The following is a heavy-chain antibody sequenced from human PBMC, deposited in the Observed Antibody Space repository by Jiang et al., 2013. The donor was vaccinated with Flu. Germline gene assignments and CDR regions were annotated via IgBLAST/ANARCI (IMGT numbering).Heavy chain of an antibody. V-gene: IGHV3-30*02. Sequence: QLVESGGRVVQPGGSLRLSCAASGFIFRDYSMHWVRQAPGKGLEWVTFIRYDGGNKYYGDSVKDRFTVSRDNSKNTLYLQMTSLTAEDTAVYFCAKDYTSSWNPPFDSWGQGTLVTVSS. CDR3: AKDYTSSWNPPFDS. CDR1: GFIFRDYS. D-gene: IGHD6-13*01. J-gene: IGHJ4*02. CDR2: IRYDGGNK.